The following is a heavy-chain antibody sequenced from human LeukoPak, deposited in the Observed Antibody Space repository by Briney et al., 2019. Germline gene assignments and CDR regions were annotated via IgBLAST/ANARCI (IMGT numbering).Heavy chain of an antibody. Sequence: GGSLRLSCAASGFTFSIYSMNWVRQAPGKGLEWVSSISSSSSYIYYADSVKGRFTISRDNSMNTLYLQMNSLRAEDTAVYYCARVFSSGWQTDYWGQGTLVTVSS. J-gene: IGHJ4*02. D-gene: IGHD6-19*01. CDR2: ISSSSSYI. CDR3: ARVFSSGWQTDY. CDR1: GFTFSIYS. V-gene: IGHV3-21*01.